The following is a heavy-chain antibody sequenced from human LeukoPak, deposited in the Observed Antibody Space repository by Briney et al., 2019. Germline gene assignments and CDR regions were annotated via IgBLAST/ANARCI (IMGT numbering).Heavy chain of an antibody. V-gene: IGHV4-59*13. CDR1: VGPISSYY. CDR2: IYDRGST. J-gene: IGHJ4*02. CDR3: ARGRTFDN. Sequence: SETLSLPCTVSVGPISSYYGSGIRRPPGRGLEWIGNIYDRGSTKYNPSLKSRVTISVDTSKNQFSLRLSSVTAADTAVYYCARGRTFDNWGQGTLVTVSS.